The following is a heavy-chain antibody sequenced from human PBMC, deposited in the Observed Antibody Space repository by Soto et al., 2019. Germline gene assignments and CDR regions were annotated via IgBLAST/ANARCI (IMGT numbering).Heavy chain of an antibody. J-gene: IGHJ4*02. CDR3: TPLALKYSSGWYEFSD. CDR1: GFTFSNVW. D-gene: IGHD6-19*01. CDR2: IKSKTDGGTT. Sequence: EVQLVESGGGLVKPGGPLRLSCAASGFTFSNVWMNWVRQAPGKGLEWVGRIKSKTDGGTTDYAAPVKGRFTISRDDSKNTLSLQMNSLKTEDTAVYYCTPLALKYSSGWYEFSDWGQGTLVTVSS. V-gene: IGHV3-15*07.